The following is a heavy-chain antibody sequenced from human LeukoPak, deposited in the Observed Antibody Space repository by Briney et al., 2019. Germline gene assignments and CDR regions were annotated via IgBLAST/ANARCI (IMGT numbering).Heavy chain of an antibody. D-gene: IGHD7-27*01. J-gene: IGHJ4*02. Sequence: GGSLRLSCAASGFTFSNYWMTWVRQTPGKGLEWVANINPDGSAKNYVDSVEGRFTISRENAKNSLYLQMNSLRVGDTALYYCARHEDWGFPFWGQGNLVTVSS. V-gene: IGHV3-7*01. CDR1: GFTFSNYW. CDR3: ARHEDWGFPF. CDR2: INPDGSAK.